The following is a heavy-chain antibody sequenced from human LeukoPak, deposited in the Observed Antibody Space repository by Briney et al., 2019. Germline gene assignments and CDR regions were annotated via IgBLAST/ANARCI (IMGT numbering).Heavy chain of an antibody. CDR2: IYHTGIT. CDR1: GFTFSSYA. J-gene: IGHJ4*02. CDR3: AASSGVTLGRF. D-gene: IGHD3-16*01. Sequence: LRLSCAASGFTFSSYAMSWIRQHPGKGLEWIGYIYHTGITSYNPSLKGRVIMSVNTSMNQVFLRLSSLTAADTAVYYCAASSGVTLGRFWGQGTLVSVSS. V-gene: IGHV4-31*02.